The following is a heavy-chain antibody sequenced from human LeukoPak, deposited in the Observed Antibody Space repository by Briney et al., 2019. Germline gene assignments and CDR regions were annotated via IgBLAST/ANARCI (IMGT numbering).Heavy chain of an antibody. V-gene: IGHV1-2*02. J-gene: IGHJ4*02. CDR2: INPNSGGT. Sequence: GASVKVSCKASGYTFTGYYMHWVRQAPGQALEWMGWINPNSGGTNYAQKFQGRVTMTRDTSISTAYMELSRLRSDDTAVYYCARGPYRIVVVPAAITSFDYWGQGTLVTVSS. CDR1: GYTFTGYY. CDR3: ARGPYRIVVVPAAITSFDY. D-gene: IGHD2-2*01.